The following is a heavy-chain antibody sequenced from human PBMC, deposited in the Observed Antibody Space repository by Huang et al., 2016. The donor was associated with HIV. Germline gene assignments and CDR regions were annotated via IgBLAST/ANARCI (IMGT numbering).Heavy chain of an antibody. CDR2: VFYGGNT. J-gene: IGHJ3*01. D-gene: IGHD3-16*01. Sequence: QLQLQESGPGLVRPSETLSLTCSVSGGSVNSGYYYWGWIRQPPGKGLEWIACVFYGGNTFDNPSLKSRVSRSVDTAKKRFSLNLSSVTAADTAVYFCARLPFDYVWGTQRQTALDELDVWGQGTMVTVSS. V-gene: IGHV4-39*01. CDR1: GGSVNSGYYY. CDR3: ARLPFDYVWGTQRQTALDELDV.